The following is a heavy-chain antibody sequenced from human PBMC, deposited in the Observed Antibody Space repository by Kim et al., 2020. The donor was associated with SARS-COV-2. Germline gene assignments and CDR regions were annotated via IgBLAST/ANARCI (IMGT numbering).Heavy chain of an antibody. D-gene: IGHD2-15*01. CDR2: IYPGDSDT. Sequence: GESLKISCKGSGYSFTSYWIGWVRQMPGKGLEWMGIIYPGDSDTRYSPSFQGQVTISADKSISTAYLQWSSLKASDTAMYYCARTPYSYCSGGSCLYYYGMDVWGQGTTVTVSS. CDR1: GYSFTSYW. J-gene: IGHJ6*02. CDR3: ARTPYSYCSGGSCLYYYGMDV. V-gene: IGHV5-51*01.